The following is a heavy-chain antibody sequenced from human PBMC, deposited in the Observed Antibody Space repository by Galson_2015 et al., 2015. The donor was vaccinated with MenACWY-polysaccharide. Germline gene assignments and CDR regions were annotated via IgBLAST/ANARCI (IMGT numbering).Heavy chain of an antibody. Sequence: SVKVSCKASGYTFDTYYAHWVRQAPGQGLEWMGIINPSGGGTSYAERFQGRVAMTSDTSTSTFYMELSSLTFENTAIYYCARDKPPTTDVDYYYGMDVWGQGTTVTVSS. J-gene: IGHJ6*02. D-gene: IGHD5-12*01. V-gene: IGHV1-46*02. CDR2: INPSGGGT. CDR1: GYTFDTYY. CDR3: ARDKPPTTDVDYYYGMDV.